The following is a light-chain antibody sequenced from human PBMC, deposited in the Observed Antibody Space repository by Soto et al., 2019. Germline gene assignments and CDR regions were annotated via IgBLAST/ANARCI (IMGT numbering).Light chain of an antibody. J-gene: IGKJ1*01. V-gene: IGKV1-39*01. CDR1: QTVTSY. Sequence: DVQMTQSPSSLSASVGDSLTLTCRASQTVTSYLNWYQQKPGKAPKLLIYAASTLQSGVPSRFSGSGSGPEFTLTIISLQPEDFATYYCQQSYGFPKTFGRGTKVEVK. CDR2: AAS. CDR3: QQSYGFPKT.